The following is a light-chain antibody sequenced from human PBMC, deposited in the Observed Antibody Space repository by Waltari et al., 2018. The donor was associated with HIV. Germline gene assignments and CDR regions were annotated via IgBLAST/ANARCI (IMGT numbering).Light chain of an antibody. V-gene: IGLV1-40*01. Sequence: QSVLTQPPSVSGAPGQRVTISCTGSSTNIGAGYDVHWYQQLPGTAPKVLIYGNSNRPSGRLDRFAVSTSGTSASLAITGLQAEDAADYYRQSYDSNLSGATVFGTGTKVTVL. J-gene: IGLJ1*01. CDR1: STNIGAGYD. CDR3: QSYDSNLSGATV. CDR2: GNS.